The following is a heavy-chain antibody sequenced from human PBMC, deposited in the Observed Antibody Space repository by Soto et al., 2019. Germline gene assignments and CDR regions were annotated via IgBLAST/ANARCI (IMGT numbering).Heavy chain of an antibody. CDR3: ARSYSSGWEFDY. D-gene: IGHD6-19*01. J-gene: IGHJ4*02. CDR1: GFTFSNSY. V-gene: IGHV3-11*01. CDR2: ISSTGRTI. Sequence: ASGFTFSNSYMSWIRQAPGKGLEWVSYISSTGRTIYYADSVKGRFTVSRDNAQNSLSLKLNSLRVEDTAVYYCARSYSSGWEFDYWGQGTQVTVSS.